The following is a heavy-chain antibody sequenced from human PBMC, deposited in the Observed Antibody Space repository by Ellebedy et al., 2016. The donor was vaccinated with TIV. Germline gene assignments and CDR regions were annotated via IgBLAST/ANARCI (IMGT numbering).Heavy chain of an antibody. V-gene: IGHV1-2*02. Sequence: AASVKVSCKASGYTFTGHYIHWVRHAPGQGLEWVGWINPNSGDTKYAQKFQGRVTMTRDTSITTADMELSRLISGDTAVYYCVRDSNSGWNLDYWGQGTLVTVSS. CDR2: INPNSGDT. CDR3: VRDSNSGWNLDY. CDR1: GYTFTGHY. J-gene: IGHJ4*02. D-gene: IGHD6-19*01.